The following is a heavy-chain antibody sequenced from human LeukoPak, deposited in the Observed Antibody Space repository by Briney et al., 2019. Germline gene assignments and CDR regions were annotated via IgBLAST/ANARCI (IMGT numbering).Heavy chain of an antibody. CDR3: ARALNIDSSGYYYAEYFQH. D-gene: IGHD3-22*01. CDR1: GYTFTGY. J-gene: IGHJ1*01. V-gene: IGHV1-2*04. CDR2: INPNSGGT. Sequence: GASVKVSCKASGYTFTGYMHWVRQAPGQGLEWMGWINPNSGGTNYAQKFQGWVTMTRDTSISTAYIELSRLRSDDTAVYYCARALNIDSSGYYYAEYFQHWGQGTLVTVSS.